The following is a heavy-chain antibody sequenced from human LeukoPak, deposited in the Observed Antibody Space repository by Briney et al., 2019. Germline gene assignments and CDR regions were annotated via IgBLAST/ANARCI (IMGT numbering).Heavy chain of an antibody. CDR2: IYHSGST. Sequence: SETLSLTCTVSGYSISSGYYWGWIRQPPGKGLEWIGSIYHSGSTYYNPSLKSRVTISVDTSKNQFSLKLSSVTAADTAVYYCARAEGGGGIVVVPAAMGFDYWGQGTLVTVSS. J-gene: IGHJ4*02. D-gene: IGHD2-2*01. CDR1: GYSISSGYY. V-gene: IGHV4-38-2*02. CDR3: ARAEGGGGIVVVPAAMGFDY.